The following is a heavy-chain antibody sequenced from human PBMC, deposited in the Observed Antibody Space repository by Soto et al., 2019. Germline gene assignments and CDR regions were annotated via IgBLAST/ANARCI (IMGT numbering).Heavy chain of an antibody. J-gene: IGHJ3*02. Sequence: GGSLRLSCAASGFTFSSYWMSWVRQAQGKGLEWVANIKQDGSEKYYVDSVKGRFTISRDNAKNSLYLQMNSLRAEDTAVYYCARVSGSYLDAFDIWDQGTMVTVSS. V-gene: IGHV3-7*01. CDR3: ARVSGSYLDAFDI. CDR1: GFTFSSYW. CDR2: IKQDGSEK. D-gene: IGHD1-26*01.